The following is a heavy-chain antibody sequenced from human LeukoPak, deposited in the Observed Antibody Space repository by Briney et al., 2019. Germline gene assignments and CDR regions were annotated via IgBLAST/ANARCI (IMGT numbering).Heavy chain of an antibody. CDR2: INPNSGGT. J-gene: IGHJ6*02. V-gene: IGHV1-2*02. D-gene: IGHD6-13*01. CDR1: GYTFTGYY. CDR3: ARDQRSCLYSSSWYYYYYGMDV. Sequence: ASVKVSCKASGYTFTGYYMHWVRQAPGQGLEWMGWINPNSGGTNYAQKFQGRVTMTRDTSISTAYMELSRLRSDDTAVYYCARDQRSCLYSSSWYYYYYGMDVWGQGTTVTVSS.